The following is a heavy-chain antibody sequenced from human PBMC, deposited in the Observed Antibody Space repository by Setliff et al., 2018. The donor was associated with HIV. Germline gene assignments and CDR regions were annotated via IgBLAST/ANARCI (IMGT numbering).Heavy chain of an antibody. D-gene: IGHD3-22*01. V-gene: IGHV3-7*01. J-gene: IGHJ4*02. CDR1: GFTFSSYW. CDR2: IKQDGSEK. Sequence: GGSLRLSCAASGFTFSSYWMSWVRQAPGKGLEWVANIKQDGSEKYYVDSVKGRFSVSRDSSKSTLYLQMNSLRPEDTAVYYCATDVSGYYDSSGPLRSPGIDYWGQGSMVTVSS. CDR3: ATDVSGYYDSSGPLRSPGIDY.